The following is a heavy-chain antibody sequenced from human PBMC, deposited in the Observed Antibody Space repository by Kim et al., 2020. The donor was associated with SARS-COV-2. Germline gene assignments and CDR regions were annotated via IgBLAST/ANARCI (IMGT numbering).Heavy chain of an antibody. CDR3: ARAGYSGYAFTFDY. V-gene: IGHV4-61*02. Sequence: NPSLKGRVTISVATSKTQFSLKLSSVTAADTAVYYCARAGYSGYAFTFDYWGQGTLVTVSS. D-gene: IGHD5-12*01. J-gene: IGHJ4*02.